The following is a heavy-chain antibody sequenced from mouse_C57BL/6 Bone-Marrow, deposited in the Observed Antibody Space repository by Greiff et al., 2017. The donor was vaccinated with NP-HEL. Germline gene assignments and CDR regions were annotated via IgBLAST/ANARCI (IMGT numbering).Heavy chain of an antibody. CDR3: AEEGRLRLLFAY. Sequence: QVQLQQSGAELARPGASVKLSCKASGYTFTSYGISWVKQRTGQGLEWIGEIYPRSGNTYYNEKFKGKATLTADKSYSTAYMELSSLTSEDAAVCFCAEEGRLRLLFAYWGQGALVTVSS. D-gene: IGHD3-2*02. CDR1: GYTFTSYG. J-gene: IGHJ3*01. V-gene: IGHV1-81*01. CDR2: IYPRSGNT.